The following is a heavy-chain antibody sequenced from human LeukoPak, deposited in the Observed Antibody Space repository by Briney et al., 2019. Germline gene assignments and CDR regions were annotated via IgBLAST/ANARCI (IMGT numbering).Heavy chain of an antibody. CDR1: GGSISSYY. Sequence: SETLSLTCTVSGGSISSYYWSWIRQPPGKGLEWIGYIYYSGSTNYNPSLKSRVTMSVDTSKNQFSLKLSSVTAADTAVYYCARDQQWLQFDAFDIWGQGTMVTVSS. J-gene: IGHJ3*02. D-gene: IGHD5-24*01. CDR2: IYYSGST. CDR3: ARDQQWLQFDAFDI. V-gene: IGHV4-59*12.